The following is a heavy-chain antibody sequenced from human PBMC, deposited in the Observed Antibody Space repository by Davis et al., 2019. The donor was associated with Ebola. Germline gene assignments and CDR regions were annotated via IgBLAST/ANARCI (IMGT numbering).Heavy chain of an antibody. CDR2: INTGNGNT. CDR1: GYTFTSYA. D-gene: IGHD3-22*01. CDR3: ARAHYYDSSGYYTTYHFDY. J-gene: IGHJ4*02. Sequence: AASVKVSCKASGYTFTSYAMHWVRQAPGQRLEWMGWINTGNGNTKYSQKFQGRVTITRDTSASTAYMELTSLRSEDMVVYYCARAHYYDSSGYYTTYHFDYWGQGTLVTVSS. V-gene: IGHV1-3*04.